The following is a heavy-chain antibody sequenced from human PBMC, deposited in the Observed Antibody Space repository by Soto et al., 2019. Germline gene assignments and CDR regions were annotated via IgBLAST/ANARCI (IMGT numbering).Heavy chain of an antibody. Sequence: SETLSLTCTVSDDSSSNYKWSWIRQPPGRRLEWIGYIDSNGGTSYNPSLQSRVTISIDTSTKQFFLKLSSVTAADTAVYYCVRQGFGRLHGLVDVWGQGTTVTVSS. J-gene: IGHJ6*02. CDR2: IDSNGGT. CDR1: DDSSSNYK. D-gene: IGHD3-10*01. CDR3: VRQGFGRLHGLVDV. V-gene: IGHV4-59*08.